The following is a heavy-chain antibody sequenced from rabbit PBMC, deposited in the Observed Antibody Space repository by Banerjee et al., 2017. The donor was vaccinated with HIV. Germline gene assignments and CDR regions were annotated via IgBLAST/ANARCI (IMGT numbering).Heavy chain of an antibody. CDR2: ITVGDNA. D-gene: IGHD2-1*01. J-gene: IGHJ5*01. Sequence: QEQLVESGGGLVTLGGSLTLTCKASGLDFSSGYDMCWVRQAPGKGLEWIASITVGDNAYYASWAKGRFTISKTSSTTVTLQMTSLTAADTATYFCARAGDNYPDWLDLWGQGTLVTVS. V-gene: IGHV1S45*01. CDR1: GLDFSSGYD. CDR3: ARAGDNYPDWLDL.